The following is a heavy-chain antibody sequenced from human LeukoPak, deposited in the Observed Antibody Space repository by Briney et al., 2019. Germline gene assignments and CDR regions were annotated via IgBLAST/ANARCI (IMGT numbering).Heavy chain of an antibody. CDR3: GREGRGSGYDFDC. CDR2: INSDGSSI. CDR1: GFTFSNYW. Sequence: GGSLRLSCAASGFTFSNYWMHWVRQAPGKGLVWVSRINSDGSSITYADSVKGRFTISRDNANNTLYLLMNSRRVEDAALYYCGREGRGSGYDFDCWGQGTLVTVSS. J-gene: IGHJ4*02. V-gene: IGHV3-74*03. D-gene: IGHD5-12*01.